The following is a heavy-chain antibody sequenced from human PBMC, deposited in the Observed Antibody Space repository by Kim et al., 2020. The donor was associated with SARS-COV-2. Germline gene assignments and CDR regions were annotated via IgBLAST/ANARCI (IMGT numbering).Heavy chain of an antibody. CDR3: ARGSPPPYYDFWTGGGGGGDDAFDI. V-gene: IGHV3-66*01. D-gene: IGHD3-3*01. J-gene: IGHJ3*02. Sequence: GGSLRLSCAASGFTVSSNYMSWVRQAPGKGLEWVSVIYSGGSTYYADSVKGRFTISRDNSKNTLYLQMNSLRAEDTAVYYCARGSPPPYYDFWTGGGGGGDDAFDIWGQGTMVTVSS. CDR1: GFTVSSNY. CDR2: IYSGGST.